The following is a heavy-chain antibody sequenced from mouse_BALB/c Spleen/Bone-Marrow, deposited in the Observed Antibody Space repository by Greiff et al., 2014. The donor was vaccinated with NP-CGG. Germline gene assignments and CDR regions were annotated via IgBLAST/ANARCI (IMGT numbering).Heavy chain of an antibody. CDR2: ISSSYGDA. J-gene: IGHJ2*01. CDR1: GYTFTDYA. D-gene: IGHD1-1*01. V-gene: IGHV1-67*01. Sequence: VQLQQSGAELVRPGVSVKISCKGSGYTFTDYAMHWVKQSHAKSLEWIGIISSSYGDATYNQKFKDKATMTVDKSSNTAYMELARLTSEDSAIYYCARGLSYYYGTSYYFDYWGQGTTLTVSS. CDR3: ARGLSYYYGTSYYFDY.